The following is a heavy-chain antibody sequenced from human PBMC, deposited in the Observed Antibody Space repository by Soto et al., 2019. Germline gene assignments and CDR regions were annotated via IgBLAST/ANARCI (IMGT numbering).Heavy chain of an antibody. V-gene: IGHV1-69*01. CDR3: ARGGGPYVWFNEF. D-gene: IGHD3-16*01. CDR1: GGLFSSFA. J-gene: IGHJ4*02. CDR2: IIPVFGTT. Sequence: QEQLVQSGAEVKKPGSSVKVSCKDSGGLFSSFAINWVRQAPGQGLEWMGGIIPVFGTTNYAQKFQGRVTITADESTNTAYMELSCLTSDDTAMYYCARGGGPYVWFNEFWGQGTQVTVSS.